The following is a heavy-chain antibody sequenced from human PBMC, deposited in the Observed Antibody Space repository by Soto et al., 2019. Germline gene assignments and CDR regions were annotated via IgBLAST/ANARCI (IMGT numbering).Heavy chain of an antibody. CDR2: IFSNDEK. J-gene: IGHJ4*02. D-gene: IGHD3-9*01. V-gene: IGHV2-26*01. CDR1: GFSLSNARMG. CDR3: ARLPLRYFDWLSRPWYFDY. Sequence: QVTLKESGPVLVKPTETLTLTCTVSGFSLSNARMGVSWIRQPPGKALEWLAHIFSNDEKPYSTSLKSRLTISKHPXXSXVXXTMPHMDPVDTATYYCARLPLRYFDWLSRPWYFDYWGQGTLVTVSS.